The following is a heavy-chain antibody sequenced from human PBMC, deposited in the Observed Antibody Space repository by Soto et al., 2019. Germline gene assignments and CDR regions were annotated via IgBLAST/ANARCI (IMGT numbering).Heavy chain of an antibody. D-gene: IGHD1-1*01. CDR1: GQSFSGHS. CDR2: INESGST. J-gene: IGHJ4*02. V-gene: IGHV4-34*01. CDR3: ARGSGIVALPGELEDVKYDY. Sequence: QVQLQQWGAGLVKPSETLSLSCAVYGQSFSGHSWAWIRQPPGKGLEWIGEINESGSTYYNPSLNSRVPISTDRSKNQFSLKLSSVSAADTAAYFCARGSGIVALPGELEDVKYDYWGQGTLVNVSS.